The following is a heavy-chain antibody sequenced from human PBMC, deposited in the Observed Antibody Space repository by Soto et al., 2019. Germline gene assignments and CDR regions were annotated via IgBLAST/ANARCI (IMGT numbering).Heavy chain of an antibody. CDR3: ARLSRPNYYDTSGFFKDNWFDP. D-gene: IGHD3-22*01. J-gene: IGHJ5*02. CDR2: IIPIVETP. Sequence: QVQLVQSGAEVKKPGSSMKVSCKASGGTFNSYDINWVRQAPGQGLEWMGGIIPIVETPKYAQKFQGRVNITADELTNTVSMELSSLRSEDTAMYYCARLSRPNYYDTSGFFKDNWFDPWGQGTLVTVSS. V-gene: IGHV1-69*01. CDR1: GGTFNSYD.